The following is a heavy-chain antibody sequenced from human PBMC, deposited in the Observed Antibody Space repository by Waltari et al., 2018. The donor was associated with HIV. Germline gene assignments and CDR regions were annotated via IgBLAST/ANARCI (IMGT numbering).Heavy chain of an antibody. Sequence: QVQLVQSGAEVKKPGSSVKVSCKASGGTFSSYAISWVRQAPGQGLEWMGGIIPIFGTANYAQKFQGRVTITADESTSTAYMELSSLRSEDTAVYYCARRWDSSGLPSYYYYGMDVWGQGTTVTVSS. CDR1: GGTFSSYA. CDR2: IIPIFGTA. J-gene: IGHJ6*02. V-gene: IGHV1-69*01. D-gene: IGHD3-22*01. CDR3: ARRWDSSGLPSYYYYGMDV.